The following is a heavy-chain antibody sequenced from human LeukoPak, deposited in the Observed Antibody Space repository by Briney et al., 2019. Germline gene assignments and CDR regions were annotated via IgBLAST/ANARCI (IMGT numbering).Heavy chain of an antibody. CDR2: ISSSSSTI. J-gene: IGHJ6*03. Sequence: GGSLRLSCAASGFTFSSYSMNWVRQAPGKGLEWVSYISSSSSTIYYANSVKGRFTISSDNAKNSLYLQMNSLRAEDTAVYYCAREGPGGLYYYYYMDVWGKGTTVTVSS. CDR1: GFTFSSYS. CDR3: AREGPGGLYYYYYMDV. V-gene: IGHV3-48*04. D-gene: IGHD3-16*01.